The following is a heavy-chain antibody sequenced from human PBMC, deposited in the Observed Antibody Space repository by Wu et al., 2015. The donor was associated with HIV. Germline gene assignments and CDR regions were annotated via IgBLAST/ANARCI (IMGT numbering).Heavy chain of an antibody. CDR1: GGTFSSYA. Sequence: QVQLVQSGAEVKKPGSSVKVSCKASGGTFSSYAFSWVRQAPGQGLEWMGGIIPIFGTANYAQKFQGRVTITTDESTSTAYMELSSLRSEDTAVYYCARIGGIAGGDYSVPSQNSPAAFDIWGQGDNGHRLF. J-gene: IGHJ3*02. V-gene: IGHV1-69*05. CDR3: ARIGGIAGGDYSVPSQNSPAAFDI. D-gene: IGHD4-17*01. CDR2: IIPIFGTA.